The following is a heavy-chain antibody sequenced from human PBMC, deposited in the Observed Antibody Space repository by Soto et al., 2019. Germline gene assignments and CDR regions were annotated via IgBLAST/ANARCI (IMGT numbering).Heavy chain of an antibody. Sequence: SVKVSWKASGGTFSSYAISWVRQVPGQGLEWMGGIIPIFGTADYAQKFQGRVTITADESTSTAYMELSSLRSEDTAVYYCARDRGSSSAGYYYYGMDVWGQGTTVTVSS. V-gene: IGHV1-69*13. J-gene: IGHJ6*02. CDR3: ARDRGSSSAGYYYYGMDV. D-gene: IGHD6-6*01. CDR2: IIPIFGTA. CDR1: GGTFSSYA.